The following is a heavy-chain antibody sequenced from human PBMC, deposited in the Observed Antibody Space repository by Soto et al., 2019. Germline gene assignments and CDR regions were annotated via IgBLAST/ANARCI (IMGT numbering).Heavy chain of an antibody. CDR2: IWYDGSNK. D-gene: IGHD1-7*01. CDR1: GSIFSGYG. CDR3: ARDGIDGTAFPWFCDY. J-gene: IGHJ4*02. Sequence: QEQLVESGGGVVQPGRSLRLSCAASGSIFSGYGMHWIRQAPGKGLEWVAGIWYDGSNKYYADCVKGGFTISRDKYKNMLYMQMNSLRAEDTAVYYCARDGIDGTAFPWFCDYWGQGTLVTISS. V-gene: IGHV3-33*01.